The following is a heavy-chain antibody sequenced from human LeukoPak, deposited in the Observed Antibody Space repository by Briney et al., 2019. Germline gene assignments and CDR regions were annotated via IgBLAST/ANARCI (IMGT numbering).Heavy chain of an antibody. CDR3: ARARSSGWSQNWFDP. CDR2: IYTSGST. J-gene: IGHJ5*02. Sequence: SETLSLTCAVYGGSFSGYYWSWIRQPAGKGLEWIGHIYTSGSTSSNPSLRSRVTISVDTSKNQFSLKLSSVTAADTAVYYCARARSSGWSQNWFDPWGQGTLVTVSS. V-gene: IGHV4-59*10. CDR1: GGSFSGYY. D-gene: IGHD6-19*01.